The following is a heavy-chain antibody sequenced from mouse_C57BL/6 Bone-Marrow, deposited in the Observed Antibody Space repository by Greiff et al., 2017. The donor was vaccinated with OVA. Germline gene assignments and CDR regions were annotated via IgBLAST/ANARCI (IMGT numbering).Heavy chain of an antibody. V-gene: IGHV5-15*01. CDR3: ARTLRYFDV. J-gene: IGHJ1*03. CDR2: ISNLAYSI. CDR1: GFTFSDYG. Sequence: EVQGVESGGGLVQPGGSLKLSCAASGFTFSDYGMAWVRQAPRKGPEWVAFISNLAYSIYYADTVTGRFTISRENAKNTLYLEMSSLRSEDTAMYYCARTLRYFDVWGTGTTVTVSS.